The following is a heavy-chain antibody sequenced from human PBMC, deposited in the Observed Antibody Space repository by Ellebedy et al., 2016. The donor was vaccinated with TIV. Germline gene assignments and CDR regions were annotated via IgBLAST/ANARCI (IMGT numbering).Heavy chain of an antibody. Sequence: GGSLRLSCAASGFIFSDFYMSWIRQAPGKGLECVSYLSSSGETIYYADSVKGRFTISRDNAKNSLYLQMNSLRAEDTALYYCARDTRFIDHQYNWFDPWGQGTLVTVSA. CDR3: ARDTRFIDHQYNWFDP. V-gene: IGHV3-11*01. D-gene: IGHD1-14*01. CDR2: LSSSGETI. J-gene: IGHJ5*02. CDR1: GFIFSDFY.